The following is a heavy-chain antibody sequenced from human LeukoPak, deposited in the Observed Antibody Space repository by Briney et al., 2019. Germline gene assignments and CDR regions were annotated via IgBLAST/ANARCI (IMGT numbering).Heavy chain of an antibody. CDR3: AKDVTLVRGRIDY. Sequence: PGGSLRLSCAASGFTFNSYWMHWVRQDPGKGLVWVSRINSDGRTTTYADSVKGRFTISRDNSKSTLYLQMNSLRAEDTAVYYCAKDVTLVRGRIDYWGQGTLVTVSS. J-gene: IGHJ4*02. CDR2: INSDGRTT. CDR1: GFTFNSYW. V-gene: IGHV3-74*01. D-gene: IGHD3-10*01.